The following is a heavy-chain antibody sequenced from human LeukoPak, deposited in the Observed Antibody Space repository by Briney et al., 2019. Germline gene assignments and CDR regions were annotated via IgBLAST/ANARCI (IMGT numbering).Heavy chain of an antibody. J-gene: IGHJ4*02. D-gene: IGHD3-3*01. CDR3: TTRAPFGEDYFDY. CDR2: IKSKTDRGTT. V-gene: IGHV3-15*01. CDR1: GFTFSNAW. Sequence: GGSLRLSCAASGFTFSNAWMSWVRQAPGKGLEWVGRIKSKTDRGTTDHAAPVKGRFTISRDDSKHTLYLQMNSLKTEDTAVYYCTTRAPFGEDYFDYWGQGTLVTVSS.